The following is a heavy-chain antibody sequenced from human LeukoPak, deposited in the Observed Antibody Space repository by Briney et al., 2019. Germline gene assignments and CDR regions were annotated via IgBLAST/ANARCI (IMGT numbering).Heavy chain of an antibody. J-gene: IGHJ5*02. Sequence: PGGSLRLSCAASGFTFSSYGMSWVRQAPGKGLEWVSAISGSGGSTYYADSVKGRFTISRDNSKNTLYLQMNSLRAEDTAVYYCARLCSIRWCLHDWFDPWGQGTLVTVSS. CDR3: ARLCSIRWCLHDWFDP. CDR1: GFTFSSYG. CDR2: ISGSGGST. V-gene: IGHV3-23*01. D-gene: IGHD2-21*01.